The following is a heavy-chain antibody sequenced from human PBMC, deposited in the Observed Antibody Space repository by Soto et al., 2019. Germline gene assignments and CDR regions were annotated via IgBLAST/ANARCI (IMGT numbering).Heavy chain of an antibody. CDR2: ISGSGGTP. V-gene: IGHV3-23*01. Sequence: PGGSLRLSCAASGFTFSSSAMSWVRQAPGRGLEWFSTISGSGGTPYYADSVKGRFTISRDNSKNTLYLVLSSLRVEDTAVYYCAMGLAAAGPLDYWGQGTLVTVSS. CDR3: AMGLAAAGPLDY. D-gene: IGHD6-13*01. CDR1: GFTFSSSA. J-gene: IGHJ4*02.